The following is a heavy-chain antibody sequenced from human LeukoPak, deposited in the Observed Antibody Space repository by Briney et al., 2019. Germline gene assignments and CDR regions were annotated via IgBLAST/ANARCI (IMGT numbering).Heavy chain of an antibody. CDR1: GGSISSGSYY. CDR2: IYYSGST. V-gene: IGHV4-30-4*08. J-gene: IGHJ4*02. CDR3: ARGRATGAACDY. D-gene: IGHD5-12*01. Sequence: KPSQTLSLTCTVSGGSISSGSYYWSWIRQPPGKGLEWIGYIYYSGSTYYNPSLKSRVTISVDTSKNQFSLKLSSVTAADTAVYYCARGRATGAACDYWGQGTLVTVSS.